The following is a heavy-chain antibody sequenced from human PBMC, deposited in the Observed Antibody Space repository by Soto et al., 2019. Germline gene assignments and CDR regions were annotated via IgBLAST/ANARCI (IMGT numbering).Heavy chain of an antibody. CDR2: INPSGGST. CDR3: ASTHSVAGTMGAFDI. D-gene: IGHD6-19*01. Sequence: GASVKVSCKASGYTFTSYYMHWVRQAPGQGLEWMGIINPSGGSTSYAQKFQGRVTMTRDTSTSTVYMELSSLRSEDTAVYYCASTHSVAGTMGAFDIWGQGTMVTVS. J-gene: IGHJ3*02. CDR1: GYTFTSYY. V-gene: IGHV1-46*03.